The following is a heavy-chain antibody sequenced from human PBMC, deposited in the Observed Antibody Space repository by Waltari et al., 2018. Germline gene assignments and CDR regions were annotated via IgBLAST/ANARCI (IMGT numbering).Heavy chain of an antibody. V-gene: IGHV3-48*03. J-gene: IGHJ6*02. CDR3: ARDGAGGRVDGMDV. Sequence: EVQLVESGGGLVQPGGSLRLSCAASGFPFSSYEINWVRPAPGKGLEWVSYISSSGSTIYYADSVKGRFTISRNNAKNSLYLQMNSLRAEDTAVYYCARDGAGGRVDGMDVWGQGTTVTVSS. CDR2: ISSSGSTI. D-gene: IGHD2-15*01. CDR1: GFPFSSYE.